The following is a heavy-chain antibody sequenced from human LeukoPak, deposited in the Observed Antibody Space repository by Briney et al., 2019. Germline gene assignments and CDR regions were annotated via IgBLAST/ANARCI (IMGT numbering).Heavy chain of an antibody. Sequence: PSETLSLTCTVSGGSISSYYWSWIRQPPGKGLEWIGYIYYSGSTNYNPSLKSRVTISVDTSKNQFSLKLSSVTAADTAVYYCARPDYGGNTDAFDIWGQGTMVTVSS. D-gene: IGHD4-23*01. V-gene: IGHV4-59*08. CDR3: ARPDYGGNTDAFDI. J-gene: IGHJ3*02. CDR1: GGSISSYY. CDR2: IYYSGST.